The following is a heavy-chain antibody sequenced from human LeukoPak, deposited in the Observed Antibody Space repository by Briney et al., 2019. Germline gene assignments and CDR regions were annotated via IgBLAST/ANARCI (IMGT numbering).Heavy chain of an antibody. D-gene: IGHD6-13*01. J-gene: IGHJ4*02. CDR2: ISSRSSYI. V-gene: IGHV3-21*01. CDR3: ARVLAAAGTLHFDH. Sequence: KPGGSLRLSXAASGFTFSSYSMNWVRQAPGKGLEWVSSISSRSSYIYYADSVKGRFTISRDDAKNSLNLQMNSLRAEDTAVYYCARVLAAAGTLHFDHWGQGVLVSVSS. CDR1: GFTFSSYS.